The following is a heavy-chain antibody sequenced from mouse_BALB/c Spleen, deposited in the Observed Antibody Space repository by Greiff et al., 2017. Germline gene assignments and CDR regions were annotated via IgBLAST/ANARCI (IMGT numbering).Heavy chain of an antibody. CDR2: ILPGSGST. V-gene: IGHV1-9*01. J-gene: IGHJ2*01. CDR1: GYTFSSYW. Sequence: QVQLKQSGAELMKPGASVKISCKATGYTFSSYWIEWVKQRPGHGLEWIGEILPGSGSTNYNEKFKGKATFTADTSSNTAYMQLSSLTSEDSAVYYCASYYGSSYYFDYWGQGTTLTVSS. CDR3: ASYYGSSYYFDY. D-gene: IGHD1-1*01.